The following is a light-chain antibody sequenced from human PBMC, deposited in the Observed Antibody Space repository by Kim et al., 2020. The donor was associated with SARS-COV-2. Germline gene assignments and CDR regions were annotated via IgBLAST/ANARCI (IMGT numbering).Light chain of an antibody. J-gene: IGKJ4*01. CDR1: QSSNFY. CDR3: QRRSNSSLT. CDR2: DAC. V-gene: IGKV3-11*01. Sequence: SAGDSLTCTARHSQSSNFYCDWYKPDPGPAPRLLISDACNSGTGTPVRVSGSGSGTDFTLTSISLEDDDFAFYYRQRRSNSSLTFGGGTQVDIK.